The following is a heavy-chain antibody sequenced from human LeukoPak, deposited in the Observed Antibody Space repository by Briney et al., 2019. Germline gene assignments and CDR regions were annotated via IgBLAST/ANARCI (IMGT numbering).Heavy chain of an antibody. CDR2: INGGGVNT. J-gene: IGHJ4*02. CDR3: ASTLRTHCFDY. CDR1: GFTFSSYA. Sequence: PGGSLRLSCAASGFTFSSYAMSWVRQAPGKGLEWVSTINGGGVNTHYADSVGGRFTISRDNSKNTLFLQMNSLRDEDTAVYYCASTLRTHCFDYWGQGTLVTVSS. V-gene: IGHV3-23*01.